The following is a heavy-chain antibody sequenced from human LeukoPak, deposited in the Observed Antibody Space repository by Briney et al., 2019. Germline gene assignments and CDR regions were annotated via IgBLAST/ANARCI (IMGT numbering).Heavy chain of an antibody. CDR2: IYYSGST. CDR3: ARTTYYYESSGYYFSAFDI. D-gene: IGHD3-22*01. Sequence: SETLSLTCTVSGGSISSYYWSWIRQPPGKGLEWIGYIYYSGSTNYNPSLKSRVTISVDTSKNQFSLKLSSVTAADTAVYYCARTTYYYESSGYYFSAFDIWGQGTMVTVSS. J-gene: IGHJ3*02. V-gene: IGHV4-59*01. CDR1: GGSISSYY.